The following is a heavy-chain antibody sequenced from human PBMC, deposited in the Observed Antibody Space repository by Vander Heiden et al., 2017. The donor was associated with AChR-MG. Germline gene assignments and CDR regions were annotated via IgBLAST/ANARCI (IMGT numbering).Heavy chain of an antibody. V-gene: IGHV3-21*01. D-gene: IGHD4-17*01. CDR1: GFTFSSYS. CDR3: ARGGDQYGGAFDY. J-gene: IGHJ4*02. Sequence: EVQLVESGGGLVKPGGSLRLSCAASGFTFSSYSMNWVRQAPGKGLEWVSSISSSSSYIYYADSVKGRFTISRDNAKNSLYLQMNSLRAEDTAVYYCARGGDQYGGAFDYWGQGTLVTVSS. CDR2: ISSSSSYI.